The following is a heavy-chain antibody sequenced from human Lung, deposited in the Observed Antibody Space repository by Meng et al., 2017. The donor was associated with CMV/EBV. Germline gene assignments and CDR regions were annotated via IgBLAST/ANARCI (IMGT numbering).Heavy chain of an antibody. V-gene: IGHV3-21*01. CDR1: GFTFSVYS. D-gene: IGHD3-22*01. CDR2: ISSSSSFI. CDR3: ARESSGSVVLDV. J-gene: IGHJ6*02. Sequence: GEXXKISCAASGFTFSVYSMIWVRQAPGKGLEWVSTISSSSSFISYVDSVKGRFTISRDNAENSLYLNMNGLRAEDTAVYFCARESSGSVVLDVWGQGTTVTVSS.